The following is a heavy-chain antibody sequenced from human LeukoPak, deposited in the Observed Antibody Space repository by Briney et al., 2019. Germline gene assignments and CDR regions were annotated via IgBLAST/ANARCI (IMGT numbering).Heavy chain of an antibody. J-gene: IGHJ4*02. Sequence: PGGSLRLSCVASGFTFSDYWMTWVRQAPGKGLEWVANIKQDGSEEHYVDSVKGRFTISRDNAKNSLYLQMNTLRAEDTAVYYCARGSPVDYWGQGTLVTVSS. V-gene: IGHV3-7*01. CDR1: GFTFSDYW. CDR3: ARGSPVDY. CDR2: IKQDGSEE.